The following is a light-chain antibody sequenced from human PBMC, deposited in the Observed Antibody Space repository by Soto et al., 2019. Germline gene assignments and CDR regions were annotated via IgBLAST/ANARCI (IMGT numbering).Light chain of an antibody. CDR1: QSLLHSNGYNY. CDR3: MQALQAPFT. J-gene: IGKJ3*01. Sequence: EIVMTQSPLSLPVTPGEPASISCKSSQSLLHSNGYNYLDWYLQKPGPSPQLLIYSGSNRASGVPDRFSGSGSGTDFTLKISRVEAEDVAVYYCMQALQAPFTFGPGTKVDIK. CDR2: SGS. V-gene: IGKV2-28*01.